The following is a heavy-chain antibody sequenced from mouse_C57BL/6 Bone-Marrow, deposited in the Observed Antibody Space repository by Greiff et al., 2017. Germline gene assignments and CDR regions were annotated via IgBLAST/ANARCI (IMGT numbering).Heavy chain of an antibody. J-gene: IGHJ1*03. D-gene: IGHD2-4*01. CDR2: INYDGSST. Sequence: DVMLVESEGGLVQPGSSMKLSCTASGFTFSDYYMAWVRQVPEKGLEWVANINYDGSSTYYLDSLKSRFIISRDNAKNILYLQMSSLKSEDTATYYCARDSGYYDYDVEYFDVWGTGTTVTVSS. CDR3: ARDSGYYDYDVEYFDV. CDR1: GFTFSDYY. V-gene: IGHV5-16*01.